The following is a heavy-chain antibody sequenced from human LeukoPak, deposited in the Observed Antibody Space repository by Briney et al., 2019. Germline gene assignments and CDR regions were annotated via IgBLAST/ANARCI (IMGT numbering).Heavy chain of an antibody. CDR2: INYSGST. CDR1: GGSFSGNY. J-gene: IGHJ4*02. D-gene: IGHD2-2*01. CDR3: ARVGGDIVVVPAARRPAPYFDY. V-gene: IGHV4-34*01. Sequence: SETLSLTCAVYGGSFSGNYWSWIRQPPGKGLEWIGEINYSGSTNYNPSLKSRVTISVDTSKNQFSLKLSSVTAADTAVYYCARVGGDIVVVPAARRPAPYFDYWGQGDLVTVSP.